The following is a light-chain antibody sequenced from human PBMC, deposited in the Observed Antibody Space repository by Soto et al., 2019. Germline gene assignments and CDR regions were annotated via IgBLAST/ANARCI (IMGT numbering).Light chain of an antibody. CDR3: CSYAGSGTVL. V-gene: IGLV2-23*02. CDR2: EVI. Sequence: QSALTQPASVSGSPGQSITISCTGTSTDIGSYNLVSWYQQHPGKAPKLMIHEVIKRPSGVSNRFSASKSDNTASLTISGLQAEDEADYYCCSYAGSGTVLFGGGTKVTVL. J-gene: IGLJ3*02. CDR1: STDIGSYNL.